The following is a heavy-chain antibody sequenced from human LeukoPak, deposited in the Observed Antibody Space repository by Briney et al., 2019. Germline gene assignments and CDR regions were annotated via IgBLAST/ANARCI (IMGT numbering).Heavy chain of an antibody. Sequence: PLASVKVSCKASGGTFSSYAISWVRQAPGQGLEWMGRIIPILGIANYAQKFQGRVTITADKSTSTAYMELSSLRSEDTAVYYCARSVYSGYDPSQKDYWGQGTLVTVSS. V-gene: IGHV1-69*04. CDR1: GGTFSSYA. CDR3: ARSVYSGYDPSQKDY. J-gene: IGHJ4*02. D-gene: IGHD5-12*01. CDR2: IIPILGIA.